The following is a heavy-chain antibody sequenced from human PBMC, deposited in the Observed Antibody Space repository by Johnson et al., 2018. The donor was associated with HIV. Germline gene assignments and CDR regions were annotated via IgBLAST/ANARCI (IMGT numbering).Heavy chain of an antibody. J-gene: IGHJ3*02. D-gene: IGHD6-13*01. V-gene: IGHV3-74*01. CDR1: GISFSSYW. CDR3: AKGAAAAGPDAFDI. CDR2: ITSDGTST. Sequence: VQLVESGGGLVQPGGSLRLSCVASGISFSSYWMHWVRQAPGKGLVWVSRITSDGTSTNHADSVKGRFTISRDNAKDTLYLQMNSLRAEDTAVYYCAKGAAAAGPDAFDIWGQGTMVTVSS.